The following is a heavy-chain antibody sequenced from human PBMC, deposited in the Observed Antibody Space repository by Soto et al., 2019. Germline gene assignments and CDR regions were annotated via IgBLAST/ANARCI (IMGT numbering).Heavy chain of an antibody. CDR3: ARANQLLSAWFEP. D-gene: IGHD2-2*01. Sequence: PGGSLRLSCAASGFTFSSYGMRWVRQAPGKGLEWVAVIWYDGSNKYYADSVKGRFTISRDNSKNTLYLQMNSLRAEDTAVYYCARANQLLSAWFEPWGQGTLVTVSS. V-gene: IGHV3-33*01. CDR1: GFTFSSYG. J-gene: IGHJ5*02. CDR2: IWYDGSNK.